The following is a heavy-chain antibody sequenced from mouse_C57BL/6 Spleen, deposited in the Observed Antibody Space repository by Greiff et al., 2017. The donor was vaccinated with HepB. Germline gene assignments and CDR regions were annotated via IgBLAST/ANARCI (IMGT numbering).Heavy chain of an antibody. CDR3: ARGGYYSNYLYYFDY. J-gene: IGHJ2*01. V-gene: IGHV5-4*03. CDR2: ISDGGSYT. CDR1: GFTFSSYA. Sequence: DVMLVESGGGLVKPGGSLKLSCAASGFTFSSYAVSWVRQTPEKRLEWVATISDGGSYTYYPDNVKGRFTISRDNAKNNLYLQMSHLKSEDTAMYYCARGGYYSNYLYYFDYWGQGTTLTVSS. D-gene: IGHD2-5*01.